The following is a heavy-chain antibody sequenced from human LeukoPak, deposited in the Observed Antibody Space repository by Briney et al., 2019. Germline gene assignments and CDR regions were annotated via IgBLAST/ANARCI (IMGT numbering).Heavy chain of an antibody. CDR3: ARDDSSGPSTPNFDY. CDR1: GGSISSSSYY. D-gene: IGHD6-19*01. CDR2: IYYSGST. V-gene: IGHV4-39*02. J-gene: IGHJ4*02. Sequence: KPSETLSLTCTVSGGSISSSSYYWGWIRQPPGKGLEWIGSIYYSGSTYYNPSLKSRVTISVDTSKNQFSLKLSSVTAADTAVYYCARDDSSGPSTPNFDYWGQGTPVTVSS.